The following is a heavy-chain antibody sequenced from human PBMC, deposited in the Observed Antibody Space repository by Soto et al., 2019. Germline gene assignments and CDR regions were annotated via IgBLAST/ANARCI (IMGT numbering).Heavy chain of an antibody. CDR2: INHSGSN. J-gene: IGHJ4*02. CDR3: ARGRGGNIAVAVDFDY. Sequence: QVQLQQWGAGLLKPSETLSLTCAVYGGSFSGYYWSWIRQPPGKGLEWIGEINHSGSNNYKPSLKSRVTISVDTPKNQFSLKLSSVTAADTAVYYCARGRGGNIAVAVDFDYWGQGTLVTVSS. V-gene: IGHV4-34*01. CDR1: GGSFSGYY. D-gene: IGHD6-19*01.